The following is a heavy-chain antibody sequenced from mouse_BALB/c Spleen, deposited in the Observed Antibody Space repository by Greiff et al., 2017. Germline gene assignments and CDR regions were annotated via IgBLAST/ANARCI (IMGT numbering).Heavy chain of an antibody. D-gene: IGHD4-1*01. CDR2: ISDGGSYT. V-gene: IGHV5-4*02. Sequence: EVMLVESGGGLVKPGGSLKLSCAASGFTFSDYYMYWVRQTPEKRLEWVATISDGGSYTYYPDSVKGRFTISRDNAKNNLYLQMSSLKSEDTAMYYCARDLGRGAWFAYWGQGTLVTVSA. CDR3: ARDLGRGAWFAY. J-gene: IGHJ3*01. CDR1: GFTFSDYY.